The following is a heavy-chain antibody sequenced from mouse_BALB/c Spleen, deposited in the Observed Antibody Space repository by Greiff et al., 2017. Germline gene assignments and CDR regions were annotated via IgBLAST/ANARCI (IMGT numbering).Heavy chain of an antibody. V-gene: IGHV1-7*01. CDR2: INPSTGYT. D-gene: IGHD2-1*01. J-gene: IGHJ2*01. CDR1: GYTFTSYW. CDR3: AGDGKKEPFDD. Sequence: QVQLQQSGAELAKPGASVKMSCKASGYTFTSYWMHWVKQRPGQGLEWIGYINPSTGYTEYNQKFKDKATLTADKSSSTAYMQLSSLTSEDSAVYYCAGDGKKEPFDDWGQGTTLTVSS.